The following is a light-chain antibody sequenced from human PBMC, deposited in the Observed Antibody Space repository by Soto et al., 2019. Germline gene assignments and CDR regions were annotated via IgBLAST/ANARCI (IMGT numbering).Light chain of an antibody. CDR1: QSVSGY. CDR3: QQYGSSPLT. J-gene: IGKJ4*01. Sequence: EIVLTQSPATLSLSPGERATLSCRASQSVSGYLAWYQQKPGQAPRLLIYDGSHRAAGIPSRFSGSGSGTDFTLTISRLEPEDFAVYYCQQYGSSPLTFGGGTKVEIK. V-gene: IGKV3-20*01. CDR2: DGS.